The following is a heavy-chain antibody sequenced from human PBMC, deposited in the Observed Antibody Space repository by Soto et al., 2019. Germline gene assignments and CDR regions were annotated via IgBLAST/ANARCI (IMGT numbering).Heavy chain of an antibody. J-gene: IGHJ4*02. Sequence: PGGSLRLSCAASGFTFSSYAMSWVRQAPGKGLEWVSAISGSGGSTYYADSVKGRFTISRDNSKNTLYLQMNSLRAEDTAVYYCAKDPPTTYYYDSSGYYFDYWGQGTLVTVSS. V-gene: IGHV3-23*01. CDR1: GFTFSSYA. CDR3: AKDPPTTYYYDSSGYYFDY. CDR2: ISGSGGST. D-gene: IGHD3-22*01.